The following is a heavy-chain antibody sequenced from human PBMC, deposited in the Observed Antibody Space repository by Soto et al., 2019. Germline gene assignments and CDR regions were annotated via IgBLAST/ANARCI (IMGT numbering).Heavy chain of an antibody. J-gene: IGHJ6*02. V-gene: IGHV3-23*01. CDR2: ISGSGGST. CDR3: AKVLEYSSGWYPVDYYYGMDV. D-gene: IGHD6-19*01. CDR1: GFTFSSYA. Sequence: LRLSCAASGFTFSSYAMSWVRQAPGKGLEWVSAISGSGGSTYYADSVKGRFTISRDNSKNTLCLQMNSLRAEDTAVYYCAKVLEYSSGWYPVDYYYGMDVWGQGTTVTVSS.